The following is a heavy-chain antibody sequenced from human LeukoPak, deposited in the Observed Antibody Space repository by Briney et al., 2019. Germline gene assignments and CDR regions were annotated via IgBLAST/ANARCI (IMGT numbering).Heavy chain of an antibody. CDR1: GFTFSSYA. CDR3: AKVQGVTMVRGVSWYFDS. Sequence: PGGSLRLSCAASGFTFSSYAMSWVRQAPGKGLEWVSTISGSGGSTYFADSVKGRFTISRDNSETTLYLQMNSLRAEDTAVYYCAKVQGVTMVRGVSWYFDSWGQGTLVTVSS. V-gene: IGHV3-23*01. D-gene: IGHD3-10*01. J-gene: IGHJ4*02. CDR2: ISGSGGST.